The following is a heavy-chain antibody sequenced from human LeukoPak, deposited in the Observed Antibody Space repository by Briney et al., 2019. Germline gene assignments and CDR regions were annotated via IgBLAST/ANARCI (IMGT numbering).Heavy chain of an antibody. Sequence: ASVKVSCKASGYTFTGYYMHWVRQAPGQGLEWMGWINPDNGGTNYAQKFQGRFTMTRDMSISTAYMELSRLRSDDTAVYYCARDPSNSGYDYLYYFDYWGQGTLVTVSS. CDR1: GYTFTGYY. CDR2: INPDNGGT. D-gene: IGHD5-12*01. J-gene: IGHJ4*02. CDR3: ARDPSNSGYDYLYYFDY. V-gene: IGHV1-2*02.